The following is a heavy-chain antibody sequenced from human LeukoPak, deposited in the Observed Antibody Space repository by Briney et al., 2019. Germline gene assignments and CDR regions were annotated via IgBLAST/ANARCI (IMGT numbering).Heavy chain of an antibody. Sequence: SVKGSCKASGGTFSSYAISWVRQAPGQGLEWMGGIIPIFGTANYAQKFQGRVTITADKSTSTAYMELSSLRSEDTAVYYCARVLVVPAAMPTNFDYWGQGTLVTVSS. CDR3: ARVLVVPAAMPTNFDY. CDR2: IIPIFGTA. D-gene: IGHD2-2*01. CDR1: GGTFSSYA. V-gene: IGHV1-69*06. J-gene: IGHJ4*02.